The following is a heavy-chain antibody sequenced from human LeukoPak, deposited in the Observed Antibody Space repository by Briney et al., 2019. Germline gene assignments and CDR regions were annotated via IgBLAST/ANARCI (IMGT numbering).Heavy chain of an antibody. CDR3: AEVPAAISY. Sequence: GSLRLSCAASGFTFSSYSMNWVRQAPGKGLEWVSYISSSSSTIYYADSVRGRFTISRDNAKNSLYLQMNSLRVDDTAVYYCAEVPAAISYWGQGTLVTVSS. J-gene: IGHJ4*02. CDR1: GFTFSSYS. CDR2: ISSSSSTI. V-gene: IGHV3-48*01. D-gene: IGHD2-2*01.